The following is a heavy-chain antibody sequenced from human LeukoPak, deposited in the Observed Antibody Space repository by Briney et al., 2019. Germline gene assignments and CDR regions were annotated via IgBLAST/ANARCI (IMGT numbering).Heavy chain of an antibody. CDR2: IHYSGST. Sequence: PSETLSLTCAVYGGSFSGFYWTWLRQSPGKGLEWIGEIHYSGSTNYNPSLKSRVTISVDTSKNQFSLKLSSVTAADTAVYYCARPGGHYYYYMDVWGKGTTVTVSS. J-gene: IGHJ6*03. V-gene: IGHV4-34*01. CDR1: GGSFSGFY. CDR3: ARPGGHYYYYMDV.